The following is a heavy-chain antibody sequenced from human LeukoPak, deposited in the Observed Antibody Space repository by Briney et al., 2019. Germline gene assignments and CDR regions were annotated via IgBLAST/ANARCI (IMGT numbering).Heavy chain of an antibody. V-gene: IGHV3-23*01. CDR3: AKNGDRGAYCTGGTCYPYFYYYMDV. J-gene: IGHJ6*03. CDR1: GFTFSSYG. D-gene: IGHD2-15*01. CDR2: ISGLGDNT. Sequence: GGSLRLSCAASGFTFSSYGMSWVRQAPGKVLEWFSAISGLGDNTYYADSVKGRFTISRDNSKNTLYLQMNSLRAEDTAIYYCAKNGDRGAYCTGGTCYPYFYYYMDVWGKGTTVTI.